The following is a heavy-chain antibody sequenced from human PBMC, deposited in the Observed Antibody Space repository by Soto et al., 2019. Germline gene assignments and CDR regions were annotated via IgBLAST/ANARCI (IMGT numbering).Heavy chain of an antibody. D-gene: IGHD2-2*01. CDR2: INPSGGST. CDR1: GYTFTSYY. V-gene: IGHV1-46*01. CDR3: ARSVYCSSTSCQKSNYYFDY. J-gene: IGHJ4*02. Sequence: GASVKVSCKASGYTFTSYYMHWVRQAPGQGLEWMGIINPSGGSTSYAQKFQGRVTMTRDTSTSTVYMELSSLRSEDTAVYYCARSVYCSSTSCQKSNYYFDYWGQGPLVTVSS.